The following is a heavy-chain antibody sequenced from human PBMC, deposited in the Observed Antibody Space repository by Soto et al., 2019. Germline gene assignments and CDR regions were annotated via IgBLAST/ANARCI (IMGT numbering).Heavy chain of an antibody. D-gene: IGHD2-15*01. CDR3: ARDVGGMDV. Sequence: ASVKVSCKASGGTFSTYALSWVRLAPGRGLEWMGGIIPIFGTSNSAQTFQGRVAISADESTSTAFMELSSLRSEDTAVYYCARDVGGMDVWGQGTTVTVSS. CDR1: GGTFSTYA. V-gene: IGHV1-69*13. CDR2: IIPIFGTS. J-gene: IGHJ6*02.